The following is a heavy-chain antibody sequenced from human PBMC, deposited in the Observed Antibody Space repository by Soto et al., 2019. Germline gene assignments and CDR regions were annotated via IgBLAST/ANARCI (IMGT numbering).Heavy chain of an antibody. CDR2: INHSGGT. Sequence: SETLSLTCAVYGGSFSGYYWSWIRQPPGKGLEWIGEINHSGGTNYNPSLKSRGTISVDTSKNQFSLKLSSVTAADTAVYYCARGPYADYWGQGTLVTVSS. J-gene: IGHJ4*02. V-gene: IGHV4-34*01. CDR1: GGSFSGYY. CDR3: ARGPYADY. D-gene: IGHD2-2*01.